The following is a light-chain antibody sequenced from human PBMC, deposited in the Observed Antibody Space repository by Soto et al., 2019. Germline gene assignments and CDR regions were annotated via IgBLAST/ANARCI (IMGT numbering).Light chain of an antibody. CDR3: QQYHGSSYT. Sequence: ELGLTQSPGTLSLSPGERATLSCRASQSISSSYLAWYQQKPGQAPRLLIYATSSRATGIPDRFSGSGSGTDFTLTISRLEPEDFAVFYCQQYHGSSYTFGQGTKREIK. J-gene: IGKJ2*01. CDR2: ATS. CDR1: QSISSSY. V-gene: IGKV3-20*01.